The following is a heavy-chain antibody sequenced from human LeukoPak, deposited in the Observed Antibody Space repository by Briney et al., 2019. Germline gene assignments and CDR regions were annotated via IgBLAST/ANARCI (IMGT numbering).Heavy chain of an antibody. V-gene: IGHV3-23*01. CDR3: AKDRPLYSSSWYLSYYYYGMDV. CDR2: ISGSGGST. J-gene: IGHJ6*02. D-gene: IGHD6-13*01. CDR1: GFTFSSYA. Sequence: PGGSLRLSCAASGFTFSSYAMSWVRQAPGKGLEWVSAISGSGGSTYYADSVKGRFTISRDNSKNTLYLQMNSLRAEDTAVYYCAKDRPLYSSSWYLSYYYYGMDVWGQGTTVTVSS.